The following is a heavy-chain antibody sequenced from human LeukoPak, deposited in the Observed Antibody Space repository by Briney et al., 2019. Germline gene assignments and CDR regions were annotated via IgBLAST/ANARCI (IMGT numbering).Heavy chain of an antibody. Sequence: GTLSLTCAVSGGSISSSNWWSWVRQPPGKGLEWVSAISGRGYSTYYADSVKGRFTISRDNSKNTLYLQMNSLRAEDTAVYYCARASSVVADYWGQGTLVTVSS. V-gene: IGHV3-23*01. CDR1: GGSISSSN. D-gene: IGHD2-21*01. J-gene: IGHJ4*02. CDR2: ISGRGYST. CDR3: ARASSVVADY.